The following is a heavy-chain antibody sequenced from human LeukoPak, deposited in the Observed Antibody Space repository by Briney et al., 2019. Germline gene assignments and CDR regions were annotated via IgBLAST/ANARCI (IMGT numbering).Heavy chain of an antibody. CDR2: ISAYNGNI. V-gene: IGHV1-18*01. CDR3: ARTGLRFLEWLPRDY. J-gene: IGHJ4*02. Sequence: ASVKVSCKASGYTFTSYGISWVRQAPGQGLEWMGWISAYNGNINYAQKPQGRVTMTTDTSTSTAYMERRSLRSDDPAVYYCARTGLRFLEWLPRDYWGQGTLVTVSS. D-gene: IGHD3-3*01. CDR1: GYTFTSYG.